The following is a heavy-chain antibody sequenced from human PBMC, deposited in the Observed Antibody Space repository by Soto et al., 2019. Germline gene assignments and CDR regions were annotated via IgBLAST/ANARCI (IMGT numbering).Heavy chain of an antibody. V-gene: IGHV3-23*01. CDR1: GLDFSGFS. D-gene: IGHD3-3*01. J-gene: IGHJ4*02. CDR3: ARDGAGTYDFWSSFPFDY. CDR2: IGISSTIT. Sequence: EVQFLESGGGLVQPGGSLRLSCATSGLDFSGFSMNWVRQAPGKGLEWVSSIGISSTITYYADSVKGRFTISRDNSKSTLYLQMDSLKVEDTSMYYCARDGAGTYDFWSSFPFDYWGQGALVTVSS.